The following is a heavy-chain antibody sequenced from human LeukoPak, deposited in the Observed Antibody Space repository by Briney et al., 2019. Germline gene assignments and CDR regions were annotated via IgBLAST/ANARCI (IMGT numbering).Heavy chain of an antibody. Sequence: SETLSLTCTVSGGSINNYYWSWIRQPPGKGLEWIGYVFYSGSTNYNPSLKSRVTISVDTSKNQFSLKLSSVTAADTAVYYCARVRAYSSSWPDAFDIWGQGTMVTVSS. CDR3: ARVRAYSSSWPDAFDI. D-gene: IGHD6-13*01. J-gene: IGHJ3*02. CDR1: GGSINNYY. CDR2: VFYSGST. V-gene: IGHV4-59*01.